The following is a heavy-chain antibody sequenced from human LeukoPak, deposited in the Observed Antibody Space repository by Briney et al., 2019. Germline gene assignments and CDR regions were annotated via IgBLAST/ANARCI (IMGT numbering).Heavy chain of an antibody. CDR1: GFTFSSYS. V-gene: IGHV3-21*01. D-gene: IGHD3-3*01. J-gene: IGHJ4*02. Sequence: PGGSLRLSCAASGFTFSSYSMNWVRQAPGKGLEWVSSISSSSSYVYYADSVKGRFTISRDNAKNSLYLQMNSLRAEDTAVYYCARDSSGTPDYWGQGTLVTVSS. CDR2: ISSSSSYV. CDR3: ARDSSGTPDY.